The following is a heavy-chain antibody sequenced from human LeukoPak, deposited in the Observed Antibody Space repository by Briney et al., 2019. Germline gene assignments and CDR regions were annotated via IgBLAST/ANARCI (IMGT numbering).Heavy chain of an antibody. CDR3: ARVYRLDDPSRGYFDF. D-gene: IGHD1-1*01. J-gene: IGHJ4*02. CDR1: GGSISSSRYY. Sequence: SGTLSLTCTVSGGSISSSRYYWAWIRQPPGKGLEWIGSIYYSDLTYYNPSLESRVSMSLDTSKNQFSLRLSSVTAADTAVYYCARVYRLDDPSRGYFDFWGPGTLVTVSS. V-gene: IGHV4-39*07. CDR2: IYYSDLT.